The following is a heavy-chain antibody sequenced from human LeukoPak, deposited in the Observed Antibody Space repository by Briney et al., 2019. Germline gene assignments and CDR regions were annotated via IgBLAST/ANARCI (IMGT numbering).Heavy chain of an antibody. Sequence: PSETLSLTCTVSGGSISSGDYYWSWIRQPPGKGLEWIGEINHSGSTNYNPSLKSRVTISVDTSKNQFSLKLSSVTAADTAVYYCARTTVVAKYFDYWGQGTLVTVSS. V-gene: IGHV4-30-4*01. D-gene: IGHD4-23*01. CDR3: ARTTVVAKYFDY. CDR1: GGSISSGDYY. J-gene: IGHJ4*02. CDR2: INHSGST.